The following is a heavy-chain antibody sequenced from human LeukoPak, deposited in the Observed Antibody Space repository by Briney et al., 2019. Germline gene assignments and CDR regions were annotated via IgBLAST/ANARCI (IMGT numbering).Heavy chain of an antibody. V-gene: IGHV1-69*04. Sequence: GASVKVSCKASGGTFSSYAISWVRQAPGQGLEWMGRIIPILGIANYAQKLQGRVTMTTDTSTSTAYMELRSLRSDDTAVYYCAAPYCSSTSCHQGVYYYYGMDVWGQGTTVTVSS. CDR2: IIPILGIA. CDR3: AAPYCSSTSCHQGVYYYYGMDV. D-gene: IGHD2-2*01. J-gene: IGHJ6*02. CDR1: GGTFSSYA.